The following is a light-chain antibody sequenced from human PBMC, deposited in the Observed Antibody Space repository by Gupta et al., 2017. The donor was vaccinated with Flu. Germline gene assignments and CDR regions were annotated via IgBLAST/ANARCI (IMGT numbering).Light chain of an antibody. Sequence: QAVLSQPSSLSASPGASASLTCTLRSGINVATYRIYWYQQKPGSPPQYLLRYKSDSDNQLGSGVPSRFAGSKDGSDNAGILLISGLQSEEEADYYCMIWHSSAWVFGGGTKLTVL. J-gene: IGLJ3*02. CDR1: SGINVATYR. CDR2: YKSDSDN. V-gene: IGLV5-45*03. CDR3: MIWHSSAWV.